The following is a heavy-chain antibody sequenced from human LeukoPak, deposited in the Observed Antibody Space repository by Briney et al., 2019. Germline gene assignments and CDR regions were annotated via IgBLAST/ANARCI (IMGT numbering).Heavy chain of an antibody. V-gene: IGHV4-34*01. Sequence: SETLSLTCAVYGGSFSGYYWSWIRQPPGEGLEWIGEIYLGGSTNYRPSLKSRVTMSLDTSKNQFSLKLSSVTAADTAIYYCTRGLRDWPYFYGMDVWGQGTTVTVSS. CDR1: GGSFSGYY. D-gene: IGHD2-21*01. CDR2: IYLGGST. CDR3: TRGLRDWPYFYGMDV. J-gene: IGHJ6*02.